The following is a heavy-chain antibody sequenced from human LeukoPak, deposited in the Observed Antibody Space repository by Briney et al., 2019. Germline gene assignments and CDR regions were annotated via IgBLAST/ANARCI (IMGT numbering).Heavy chain of an antibody. D-gene: IGHD3-10*01. CDR1: GYSFTSYW. CDR3: ARRKYYGSGSYYKVSYYGMDV. V-gene: IGHV5-51*01. CDR2: IYPGDSDT. Sequence: GESLKISCKGSGYSFTSYWIGWVRQIPGKGLEWMGIIYPGDSDTRYSPSFQGQVTISADKSISTAYLQWSSLKASDTAMYYCARRKYYGSGSYYKVSYYGMDVWGQGTTVTVSS. J-gene: IGHJ6*02.